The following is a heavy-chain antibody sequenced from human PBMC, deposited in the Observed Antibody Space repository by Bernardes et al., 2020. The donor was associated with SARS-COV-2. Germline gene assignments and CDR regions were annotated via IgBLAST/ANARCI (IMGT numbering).Heavy chain of an antibody. CDR1: GGSLSGHH. V-gene: IGHV4-34*01. D-gene: IGHD3-22*01. CDR2: INSGGSA. CDR3: ARDELVVVMNPGGSEYTCFDP. J-gene: IGHJ5*02. Sequence: LSLTCAVYGGSLSGHHWSWIRQTPGKGLEWIGEINSGGSANYNPSLKSRVTISVATSKNQFSLKLNSVTAADTAVYYCARDELVVVMNPGGSEYTCFDPWGQGTLVTVSS.